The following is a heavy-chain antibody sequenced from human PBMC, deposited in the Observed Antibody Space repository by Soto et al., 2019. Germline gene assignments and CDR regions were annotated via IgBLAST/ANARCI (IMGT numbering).Heavy chain of an antibody. D-gene: IGHD4-17*01. Sequence: QVQRVQSGAEVKKPGASVKVSCKASGYTFTSYDINWVRQATGQGLEWMGLMNPNSCNTGYAQKFQGRVTMTRNTSICTAYIGVSRLRFEATGLYFWAGAPSGDNVYSWGQGTLSTVSS. CDR3: AGAPSGDNVYS. CDR1: GYTFTSYD. V-gene: IGHV1-8*01. CDR2: MNPNSCNT. J-gene: IGHJ4*02.